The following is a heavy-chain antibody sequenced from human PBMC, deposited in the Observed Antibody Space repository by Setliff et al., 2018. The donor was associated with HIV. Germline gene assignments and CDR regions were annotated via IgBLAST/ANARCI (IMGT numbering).Heavy chain of an antibody. CDR1: GGSINSFY. CDR3: ARAGEFFHARTGYYSDHSYYYMDV. J-gene: IGHJ6*03. CDR2: IYAIGST. Sequence: PSETLSLTCTVSGGSINSFYWSWIRQPAGKGLEWIGRIYAIGSTHYNPSLKSRVTMSVDTSKNQFSMKLTSVTAADTAVYYCARAGEFFHARTGYYSDHSYYYMDVWGKGTTVTVSS. D-gene: IGHD3-22*01. V-gene: IGHV4-4*07.